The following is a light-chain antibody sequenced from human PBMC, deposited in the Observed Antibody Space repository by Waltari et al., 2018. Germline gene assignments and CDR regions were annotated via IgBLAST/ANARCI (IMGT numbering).Light chain of an antibody. CDR3: CSFAGSYTLGV. V-gene: IGLV2-11*01. CDR1: SSDVGGYNY. Sequence: QSALTQPRSVSGSPGQSVTISCTGTSSDVGGYNYVSWYQNHPAKAPKLMIYDVSKRPSGVPDRFSGSKSGNTASLTISGLQAEDEADYYCCSFAGSYTLGVFGGGTKLTVL. CDR2: DVS. J-gene: IGLJ3*02.